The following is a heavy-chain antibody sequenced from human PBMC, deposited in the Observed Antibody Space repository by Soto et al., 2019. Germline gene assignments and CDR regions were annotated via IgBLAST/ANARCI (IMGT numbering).Heavy chain of an antibody. CDR2: IYYSGST. V-gene: IGHV4-30-4*01. CDR1: CGSISSGDYY. Sequence: SETLSLTCTVSCGSISSGDYYWSWIRQPPGKGLEWIGYIYYSGSTYYNPSLKSRVTISVDTSKNQFSLKLSSVTAADTAVYYCARGVVVVPAATNWFDPWGQGTLVTVSS. CDR3: ARGVVVVPAATNWFDP. J-gene: IGHJ5*02. D-gene: IGHD2-2*01.